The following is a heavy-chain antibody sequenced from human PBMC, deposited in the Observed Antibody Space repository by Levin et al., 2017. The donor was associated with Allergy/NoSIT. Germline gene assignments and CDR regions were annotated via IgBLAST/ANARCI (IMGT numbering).Heavy chain of an antibody. CDR2: ISADGGTT. Sequence: QAGGSLRLSCATSGFTFSGFPMNWVRQAPGKGLEWVSLISADGGTTYYADSVRGRFTISRDNSKSTLYLQMKNLRADDTAQYYCAKDVDSIGLYEEPIDPWGQGTPVTVSS. D-gene: IGHD6-19*01. J-gene: IGHJ5*02. CDR1: GFTFSGFP. V-gene: IGHV3-23*01. CDR3: AKDVDSIGLYEEPIDP.